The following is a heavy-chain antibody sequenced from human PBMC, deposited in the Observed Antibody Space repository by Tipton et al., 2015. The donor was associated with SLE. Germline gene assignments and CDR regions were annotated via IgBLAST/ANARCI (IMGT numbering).Heavy chain of an antibody. D-gene: IGHD3-9*01. V-gene: IGHV3-7*01. CDR3: ARENWFIDS. CDR1: GFTFTDYY. Sequence: SLRLSCAASGFTFTDYYMTWVRQAPGKGLEWVANINHGGDDQNYADSVRGRFTFTRDNAKNSLDLQMNSLRVEDTAVYYCARENWFIDSWGQGTLVTVSS. J-gene: IGHJ4*02. CDR2: INHGGDDQ.